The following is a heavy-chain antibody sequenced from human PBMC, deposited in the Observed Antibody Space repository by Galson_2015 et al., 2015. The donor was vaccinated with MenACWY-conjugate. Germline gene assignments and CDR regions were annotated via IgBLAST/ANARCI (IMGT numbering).Heavy chain of an antibody. CDR3: ARDQQGYNSSFYRSFDY. D-gene: IGHD5-18*01. J-gene: IGHJ4*02. CDR1: GFTLSRYA. CDR2: TSYDGSQK. V-gene: IGHV3-30*04. Sequence: SLRLSCAASGFTLSRYAMHWVRQAPGKGLEWVAVTSYDGSQKYYADSVKGRFTISRDNSKNTLYLQMNSLREEDTAVYYCARDQQGYNSSFYRSFDYYGQGTLVTVSS.